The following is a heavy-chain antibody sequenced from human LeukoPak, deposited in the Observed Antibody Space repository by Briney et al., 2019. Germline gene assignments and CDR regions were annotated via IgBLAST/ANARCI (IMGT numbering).Heavy chain of an antibody. D-gene: IGHD3-16*01. CDR3: AKDSLADTDY. Sequence: PGGSLRLSCAASGFTFSRYTMTWVRQAPGKGLEWVAFIRHDGSIKNYADSVKGRSTISRDNSKNTLYLQMNSLRAEDTAVYYCAKDSLADTDYWGQGTLVTVSS. J-gene: IGHJ4*02. CDR1: GFTFSRYT. CDR2: IRHDGSIK. V-gene: IGHV3-30*02.